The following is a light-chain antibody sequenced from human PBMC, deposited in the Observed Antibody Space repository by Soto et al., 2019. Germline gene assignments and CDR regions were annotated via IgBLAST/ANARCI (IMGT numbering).Light chain of an antibody. J-gene: IGKJ1*01. CDR2: DAS. V-gene: IGKV3-15*01. CDR3: QQYNNWWT. CDR1: QSVSSN. Sequence: EIVMTQSPATLFVSPGERATLSCRTSQSVSSNLAWYQQKPGQTPRLLIYDASTRATGIPARFSGSGSGTEFTLTISSLQSEDFAVYYCQQYNNWWTFGQGTKVEIK.